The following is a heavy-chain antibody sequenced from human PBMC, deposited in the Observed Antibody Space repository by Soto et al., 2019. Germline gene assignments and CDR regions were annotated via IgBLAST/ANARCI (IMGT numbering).Heavy chain of an antibody. CDR2: IYWDDDK. CDR3: AHHPSYGLGRYSFDY. D-gene: IGHD3-10*01. Sequence: QITLKESGPTLVRPTQTLTLTCTFSGFSLTTSGVGVGWIRQPPGKALEWLAVIYWDDDKRYSSSLKSRLTTTKDTSTTQVVLTMTNMDPVDTATYYCAHHPSYGLGRYSFDYWGQGTLVTVSS. CDR1: GFSLTTSGVG. J-gene: IGHJ4*02. V-gene: IGHV2-5*02.